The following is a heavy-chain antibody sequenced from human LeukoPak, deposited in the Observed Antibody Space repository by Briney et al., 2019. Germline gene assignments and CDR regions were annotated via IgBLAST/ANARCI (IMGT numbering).Heavy chain of an antibody. CDR3: ARDPAIAVAGKGYFLH. Sequence: ASVKVSCKASGYTFSSYGISWVRQAPGQGLEWMGWISAYNGNTNYAQKLQGRVTMTTDTSTSTAYMELRSLRSDDTAVYYCARDPAIAVAGKGYFLHWGQGTRSPSPQ. CDR1: GYTFSSYG. V-gene: IGHV1-18*01. D-gene: IGHD6-19*01. J-gene: IGHJ1*01. CDR2: ISAYNGNT.